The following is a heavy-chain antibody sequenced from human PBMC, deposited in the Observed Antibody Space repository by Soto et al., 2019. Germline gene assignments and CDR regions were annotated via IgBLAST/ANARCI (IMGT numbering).Heavy chain of an antibody. CDR2: IDSNGDT. V-gene: IGHV4-31*11. J-gene: IGHJ4*02. Sequence: QVQLQESGPGLLKPSQTLSLACGVSGDSLNRGFHHWSWIRQTPGKGLQLIGYIDSNGDTYYDPSLTNRRSMSIATAETRFSLKLTSVSAADTAVYYCARATVYYCPNDKCGFYFDHWGQGALVTVSS. CDR1: GDSLNRGFHH. CDR3: ARATVYYCPNDKCGFYFDH. D-gene: IGHD3-10*01.